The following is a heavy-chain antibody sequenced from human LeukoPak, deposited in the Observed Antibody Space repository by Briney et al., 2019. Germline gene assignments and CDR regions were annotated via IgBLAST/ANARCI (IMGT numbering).Heavy chain of an antibody. CDR1: GSTFSSYG. V-gene: IGHV3-30*18. J-gene: IGHJ4*02. D-gene: IGHD6-13*01. CDR3: AKDRVTAAGYYFDY. CDR2: ISFDGSYK. Sequence: PGRSLRLSCAASGSTFSSYGMHWVRQAPGKGLEWVAVISFDGSYKYYADSVKGRFTISRDNSKNTLYLQMNSLRAEDTAVYYCAKDRVTAAGYYFDYWGQGTLVTVSS.